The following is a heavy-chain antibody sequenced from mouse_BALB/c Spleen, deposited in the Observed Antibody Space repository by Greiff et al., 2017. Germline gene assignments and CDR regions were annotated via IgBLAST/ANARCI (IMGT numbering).Heavy chain of an antibody. CDR1: GFTFSSYA. CDR2: ISSGGST. CDR3: ARGITTVVAHYFDY. Sequence: EVKLVESGGGLVKPGGSLKLSCAASGFTFSSYAMSWVRQTPEKRLEWVASISSGGSTYYPDSVKGRFTISRDNARNILYLQMSSLRSEDTAMYYCARGITTVVAHYFDYWGQGTTLTVSS. D-gene: IGHD1-1*01. V-gene: IGHV5-6-5*01. J-gene: IGHJ2*01.